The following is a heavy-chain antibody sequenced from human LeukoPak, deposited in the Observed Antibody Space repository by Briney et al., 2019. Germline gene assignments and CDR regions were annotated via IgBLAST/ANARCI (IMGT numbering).Heavy chain of an antibody. D-gene: IGHD4-17*01. CDR3: ARHPEHDYGDYTNSGWFDP. J-gene: IGHJ5*02. CDR1: VGSFRSYH. V-gene: IGHV4-39*01. CDR2: IYCCGYT. Sequence: SETLSLTCAVYVGSFRSYHGRWIPQPPGKALKWVGSIYCCGYTYYNPSLKSRVTIFVDPFKNQFSLKLSSVTAADTTVYYCARHPEHDYGDYTNSGWFDPWGQGTLVTVSS.